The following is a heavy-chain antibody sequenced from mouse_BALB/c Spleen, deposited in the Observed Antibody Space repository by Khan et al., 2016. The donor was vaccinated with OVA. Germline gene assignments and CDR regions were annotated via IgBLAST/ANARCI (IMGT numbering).Heavy chain of an antibody. CDR1: GYTFTTYW. CDR3: ANHGSISAWFGY. Sequence: VQRVESGAELAKPGASVKMSCKASGYTFTTYWMHWIKQRPGQGLEWIGYINPSTGYSEYNQKFKDKATLTADKSSSPAYMQLSSLTSEASAVYYCANHGSISAWFGYWGQGTLVTVSA. D-gene: IGHD1-1*01. J-gene: IGHJ3*01. CDR2: INPSTGYS. V-gene: IGHV1-7*01.